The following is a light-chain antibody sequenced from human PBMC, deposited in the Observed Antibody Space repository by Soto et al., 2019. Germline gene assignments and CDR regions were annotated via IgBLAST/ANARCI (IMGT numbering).Light chain of an antibody. CDR1: QTISSW. V-gene: IGKV1-5*03. CDR3: QQMKTFPLT. CDR2: KAS. Sequence: DIQMTQSPSTLSGSVGDRVTITCRASQTISSWLAWYQQKPGKAPKLLIYKASTLKSGVPSRFSGSGSGTDFALTISSLQTEDFASYYCQQMKTFPLTFGGGTKVEV. J-gene: IGKJ4*01.